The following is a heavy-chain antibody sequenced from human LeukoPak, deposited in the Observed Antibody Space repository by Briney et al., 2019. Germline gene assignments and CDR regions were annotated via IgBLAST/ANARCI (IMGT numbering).Heavy chain of an antibody. CDR1: GYTFTGYY. Sequence: ASVKVSCKASGYTFTGYYMHWVRQAPGQGLEWMGWINPNSGGTNYAQKFQGWVTMTRDTSISTAYMELSRLRSDDTAVYYCARDGIAAAGLYNWFDPWGRGTLVTVSS. CDR3: ARDGIAAAGLYNWFDP. CDR2: INPNSGGT. V-gene: IGHV1-2*04. J-gene: IGHJ5*02. D-gene: IGHD6-13*01.